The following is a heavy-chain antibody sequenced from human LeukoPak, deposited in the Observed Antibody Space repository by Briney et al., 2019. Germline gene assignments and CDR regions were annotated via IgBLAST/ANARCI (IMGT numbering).Heavy chain of an antibody. V-gene: IGHV4-39*01. CDR1: SDSISSTSYY. D-gene: IGHD3-10*01. CDR2: IYNSGTT. CDR3: ASRVYGLGSFNY. J-gene: IGHJ4*01. Sequence: PSETLSLTCTVSSDSISSTSYYWDWIRQPPGTGLEWIGSIYNSGTTYYNPSLKSRVTISVDTSKNQFSLKVSSVTAADTAVYYCASRVYGLGSFNYWGQGTLVTVSS.